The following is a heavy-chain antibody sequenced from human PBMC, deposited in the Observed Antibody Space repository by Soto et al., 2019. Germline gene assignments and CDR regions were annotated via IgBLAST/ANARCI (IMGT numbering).Heavy chain of an antibody. V-gene: IGHV1-69*13. D-gene: IGHD3-10*01. Sequence: ASVKVSCKASGGTFSSYAISWVRQAPGQGLEWMGGIIPIFGTANYAQKFQGRVTITADESTSTAYMELSSLRSEDTAVYCCARGSYYGSGSYYSPGSDMDVWGQGTTVTVSS. J-gene: IGHJ6*02. CDR1: GGTFSSYA. CDR3: ARGSYYGSGSYYSPGSDMDV. CDR2: IIPIFGTA.